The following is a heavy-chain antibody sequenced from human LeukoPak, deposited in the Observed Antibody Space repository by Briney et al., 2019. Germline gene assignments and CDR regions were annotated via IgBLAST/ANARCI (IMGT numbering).Heavy chain of an antibody. CDR3: SRESGAFSPFGY. J-gene: IGHJ4*02. CDR2: ISLSGVT. CDR1: GGSITSSNW. Sequence: SETLSLTCAVSGGSITSSNWWSWVRQPPGQGLEWIGEISLSGVTNYNPSLKSRVTMSLDRSKNHLSLTLTSVTAADTAVYYCSRESGAFSPFGYWGQGTLVTVSS. D-gene: IGHD1-26*01. V-gene: IGHV4-4*02.